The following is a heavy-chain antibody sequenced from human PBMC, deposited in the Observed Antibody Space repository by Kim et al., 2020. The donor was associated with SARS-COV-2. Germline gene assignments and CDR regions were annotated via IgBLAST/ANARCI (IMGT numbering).Heavy chain of an antibody. CDR2: ISSSSSYI. Sequence: GGSLRLSCAASGFTFSSYSMNWVRQAPGKGLEWVSSISSSSSYIYYADSVKGRFTISRDNAKNSLYLQMNSLRAEDTAVYYCARDIFPKRGSGWYVESLGWGQGTLVTVSS. CDR3: ARDIFPKRGSGWYVESLG. V-gene: IGHV3-21*01. D-gene: IGHD6-19*01. J-gene: IGHJ4*02. CDR1: GFTFSSYS.